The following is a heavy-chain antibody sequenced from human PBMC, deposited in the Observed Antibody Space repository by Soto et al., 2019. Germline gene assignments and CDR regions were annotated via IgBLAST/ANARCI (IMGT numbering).Heavy chain of an antibody. V-gene: IGHV1-8*01. J-gene: IGHJ6*02. CDR1: GYTFTSYD. Sequence: QVQLVQSGAEVKKPGASVKVSCKASGYTFTSYDINWVRQATGQGLEWMGWMNPNSGNTGYAKKFVGRVTMTRNTYLSTAYTELSSLSSEDTAVYSGARVKTSYGMDVWGQGTTVTVSS. CDR3: ARVKTSYGMDV. CDR2: MNPNSGNT.